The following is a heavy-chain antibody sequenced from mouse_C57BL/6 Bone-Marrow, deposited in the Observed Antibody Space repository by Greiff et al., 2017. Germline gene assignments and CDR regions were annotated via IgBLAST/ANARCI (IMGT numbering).Heavy chain of an antibody. CDR1: GYTFTSYT. V-gene: IGHV1-4*01. J-gene: IGHJ4*01. CDR3: GKRGDALDY. Sequence: VQLQQSGAELARPGASVKMSCKASGYTFTSYTMHWVKQRPGQGLEWIGYINPSSGYTKYNQKFKDKATLTAAKSSSTAYMQLSSLTSEDSAFYYCGKRGDALDYWGQGTSVTVSS. CDR2: INPSSGYT.